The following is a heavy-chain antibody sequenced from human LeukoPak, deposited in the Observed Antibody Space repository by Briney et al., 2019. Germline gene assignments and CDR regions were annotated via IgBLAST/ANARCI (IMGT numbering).Heavy chain of an antibody. Sequence: GGSLRLSCAASGFTFSSYGMDWVRQAPGKGLEWVAIIRYDGSNKYYADSVKGRFTISRDNSKNTLYLQMNSLRDEDTAVYYCAKEVVSGFDSGYAFDIWGQGTMVTVSS. V-gene: IGHV3-30*02. J-gene: IGHJ3*02. CDR2: IRYDGSNK. CDR3: AKEVVSGFDSGYAFDI. D-gene: IGHD3-22*01. CDR1: GFTFSSYG.